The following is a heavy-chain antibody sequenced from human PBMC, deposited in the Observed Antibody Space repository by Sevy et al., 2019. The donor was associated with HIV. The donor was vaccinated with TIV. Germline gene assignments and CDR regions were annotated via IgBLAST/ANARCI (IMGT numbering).Heavy chain of an antibody. CDR1: GFTINAYD. V-gene: IGHV3-30*18. J-gene: IGHJ3*02. Sequence: GGSLRLSCAVSGFTINAYDMHWVRQAPGKGLEYMALISYDGGKKYYADSVKGRFTISRDNSENTLYLQMNNLRAEDTAVYYCAKDLYYDILTGDATDAFDMWGQGTMVTVPS. D-gene: IGHD3-9*01. CDR3: AKDLYYDILTGDATDAFDM. CDR2: ISYDGGKK.